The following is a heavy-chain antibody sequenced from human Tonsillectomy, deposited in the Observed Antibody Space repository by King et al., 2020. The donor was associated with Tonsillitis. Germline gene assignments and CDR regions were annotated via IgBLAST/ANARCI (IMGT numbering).Heavy chain of an antibody. CDR1: GFTFSSYG. D-gene: IGHD3-9*01. CDR2: ISYDGSNK. J-gene: IGHJ5*02. CDR3: AKDAGNILTGYYPGP. Sequence: VQLVESGGGVVQPGRSLRLSCAASGFTFSSYGMHWVRQAPGKGLEWVAVISYDGSNKYYADSVKGRFTISRDNSKNTLHLQMNSLRAEDTAVYYCAKDAGNILTGYYPGPGGQGTLVTVSS. V-gene: IGHV3-30*18.